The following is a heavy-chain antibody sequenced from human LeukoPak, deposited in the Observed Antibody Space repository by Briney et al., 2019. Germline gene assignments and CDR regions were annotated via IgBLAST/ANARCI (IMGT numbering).Heavy chain of an antibody. CDR1: GYTFTDSF. D-gene: IGHD4-17*01. Sequence: ASVKVSCKASGYTFTDSFMHWVRQAPGQGREWMGWINTDSGATKHAQKFQGRVTVTRDMSISTASMELSSLRSDDTAVYYCARASLRHGYYFDYWGQGTLVTVSS. V-gene: IGHV1-2*02. CDR2: INTDSGAT. J-gene: IGHJ4*02. CDR3: ARASLRHGYYFDY.